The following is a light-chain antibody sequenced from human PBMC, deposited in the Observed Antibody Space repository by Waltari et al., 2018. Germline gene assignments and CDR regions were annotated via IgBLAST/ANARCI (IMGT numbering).Light chain of an antibody. V-gene: IGKV1-39*01. Sequence: DIQMTQSPSSLSASVGDRVTITCRASQSIASNFSWYQQKPGKAPKHLIYAASSLHSGVPSRFSARGSGTDFTRTISGLQREYFATYYCQQSYRSPRTVGQGTKVEVK. CDR2: AAS. J-gene: IGKJ1*01. CDR3: QQSYRSPRT. CDR1: QSIASN.